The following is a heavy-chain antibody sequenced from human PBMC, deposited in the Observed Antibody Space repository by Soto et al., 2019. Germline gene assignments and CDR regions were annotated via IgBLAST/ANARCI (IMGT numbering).Heavy chain of an antibody. CDR2: INHSGST. J-gene: IGHJ4*02. Sequence: SETLSLTCAVYGGSFSGYYWSWIRQPPGKGLEWIGEINHSGSTNYNPSLKSRVTISVDTSKNQFSLNLSSVTAADTAVYYCGSLPYYCSSPSCYAKVYWGQGTLVTVSS. V-gene: IGHV4-34*01. D-gene: IGHD2-2*01. CDR1: GGSFSGYY. CDR3: GSLPYYCSSPSCYAKVY.